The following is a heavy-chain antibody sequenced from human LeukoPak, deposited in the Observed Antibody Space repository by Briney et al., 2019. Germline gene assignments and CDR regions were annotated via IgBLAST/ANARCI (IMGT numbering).Heavy chain of an antibody. J-gene: IGHJ5*02. CDR2: IYHSGST. V-gene: IGHV4-4*02. D-gene: IGHD6-19*01. Sequence: SGTLSLTCAVSGGSISSSNWWGWVRQPPGKGLEWIGEIYHSGSTNYNPSLKSRVTISVDKSKNQFSLKLSSVTAADTAVYYCARGTVAGTRWFDPWGQGTLVTVSS. CDR1: GGSISSSNW. CDR3: ARGTVAGTRWFDP.